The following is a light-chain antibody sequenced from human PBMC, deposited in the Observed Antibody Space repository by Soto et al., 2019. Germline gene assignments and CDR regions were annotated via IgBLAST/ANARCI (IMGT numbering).Light chain of an antibody. J-gene: IGKJ5*01. CDR3: QQYGGSPT. V-gene: IGKV3-20*01. CDR2: GAS. CDR1: ESVASNY. Sequence: EIVLTQSPGTLSLSPGETATLSCRASESVASNYLAWYQQKPGQAPRLLVYGASTRATGIPDRFSGSGSGPDFTLSISRLEPEDFAVYYCQQYGGSPTFGEGTRLEI.